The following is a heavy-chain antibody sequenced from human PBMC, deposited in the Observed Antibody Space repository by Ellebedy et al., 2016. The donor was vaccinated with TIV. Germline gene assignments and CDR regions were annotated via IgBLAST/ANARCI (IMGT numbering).Heavy chain of an antibody. CDR2: ISYDGSNK. CDR1: GFTFSSYA. V-gene: IGHV3-30-3*02. Sequence: GGSLRLXXAASGFTFSSYAMHWVRQAPGKGLEWVAVISYDGSNKYYADSVKGRFTISRDNSKNTLYLQMNSLRAEDTAVYYCAKLVVATTFDYWGQGTLVTVSS. J-gene: IGHJ4*02. D-gene: IGHD5-12*01. CDR3: AKLVVATTFDY.